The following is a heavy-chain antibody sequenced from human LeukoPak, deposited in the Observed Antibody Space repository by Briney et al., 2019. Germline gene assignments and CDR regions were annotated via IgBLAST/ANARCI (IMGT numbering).Heavy chain of an antibody. V-gene: IGHV3-74*01. CDR2: INPDGSTT. CDR1: GFTFSSYW. Sequence: PGGSLRLSCAASGFTFSSYWMHWVRQAPGKGLVWVSRINPDGSTTNYADSVQGRFTISRDNAKNMLYLQTNSLRAEDTAVYYCVRDLRESDFWGQGTLVTVSS. CDR3: VRDLRESDF. J-gene: IGHJ4*02.